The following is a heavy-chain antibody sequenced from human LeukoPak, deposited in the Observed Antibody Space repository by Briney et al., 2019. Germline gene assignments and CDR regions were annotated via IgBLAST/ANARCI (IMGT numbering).Heavy chain of an antibody. CDR3: AKDPRRYYYGSGSLDY. D-gene: IGHD3-10*01. V-gene: IGHV3-20*04. J-gene: IGHJ4*02. Sequence: GGSLRLSCAASGFTFDDYGMSWVRQAPGKGLEWVSGINWNGGSTGYADSVKGRFTISRDNAKNSLYLQMNSLRAEDTALYYCAKDPRRYYYGSGSLDYWGQGTLVTVSS. CDR1: GFTFDDYG. CDR2: INWNGGST.